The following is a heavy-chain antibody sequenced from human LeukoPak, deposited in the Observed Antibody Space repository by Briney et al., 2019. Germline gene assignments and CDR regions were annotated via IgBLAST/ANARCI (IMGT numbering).Heavy chain of an antibody. CDR1: GYTFTGNG. CDR3: ARAGYCSGAACYAEGIDY. Sequence: RRASVKVSCKASGYTFTGNGITWVRQAPGQGLEWMGWINAYNGNTVYAQMFEGRVTLITDTSTTTAYMELTNLRSDDTAIYYCARAGYCSGAACYAEGIDYWGQGTLVTVSS. J-gene: IGHJ4*02. D-gene: IGHD2-2*01. V-gene: IGHV1-18*01. CDR2: INAYNGNT.